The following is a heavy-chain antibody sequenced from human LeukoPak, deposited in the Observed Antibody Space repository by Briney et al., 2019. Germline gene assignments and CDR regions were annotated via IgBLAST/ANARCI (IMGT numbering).Heavy chain of an antibody. D-gene: IGHD3-16*02. J-gene: IGHJ1*01. CDR3: VKTPLRLGELSPEYFQH. Sequence: GRSLRLSCSASGFTFSSYAMHWVRQAPGKGLEYVSAISSNGGSTYYADSVKGRFTISRDNSKNTLYLQMSSLRPEDTAVYYCVKTPLRLGELSPEYFQHWGQGTLVTVSS. CDR1: GFTFSSYA. CDR2: ISSNGGST. V-gene: IGHV3-64D*09.